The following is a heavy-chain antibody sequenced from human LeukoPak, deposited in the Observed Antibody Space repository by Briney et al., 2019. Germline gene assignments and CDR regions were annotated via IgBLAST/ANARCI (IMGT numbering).Heavy chain of an antibody. CDR2: INPSGGST. V-gene: IGHV1-46*03. CDR1: GYTFTSYY. CDR3: ARLRGGYCGSTSCPGFLDY. D-gene: IGHD2-2*01. J-gene: IGHJ4*02. Sequence: ASVKVSCKASGYTFTSYYMHWVRQAPGQGLEWMGIINPSGGSTSYAQKFQGRVTMTRDTSTSTVYMELSSLRSEDTAVYYCARLRGGYCGSTSCPGFLDYWGQGTLVTVSS.